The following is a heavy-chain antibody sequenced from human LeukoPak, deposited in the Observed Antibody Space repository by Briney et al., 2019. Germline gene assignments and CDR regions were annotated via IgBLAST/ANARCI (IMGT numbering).Heavy chain of an antibody. CDR3: AREAYYYDPRPIFFGI. CDR1: GFTFSSYA. CDR2: ISYDGSNK. V-gene: IGHV3-30*01. Sequence: GGALRLSCAASGFTFSSYAMHWGRQAPGKGLERVAVISYDGSNKYYADSVKGRFTISRDNSKNTLYLQMNSLRAEDTAVYYCAREAYYYDPRPIFFGIWGQGTMVTVSS. D-gene: IGHD3-22*01. J-gene: IGHJ3*02.